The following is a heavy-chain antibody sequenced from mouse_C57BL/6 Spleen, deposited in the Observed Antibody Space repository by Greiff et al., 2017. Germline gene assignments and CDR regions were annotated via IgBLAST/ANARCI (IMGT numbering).Heavy chain of an antibody. V-gene: IGHV1-76*01. Sequence: VQLQQSGAELVRPGASVKLSCKASGYTFTDYYINWVKQRPGQGLEWIARIYPGSGNTYYNEKFKGKATLTAEKSSSTAYMQRSSLTSEDSAVFFCARGYSNFDYWGQGTPLTVSS. D-gene: IGHD2-5*01. CDR3: ARGYSNFDY. CDR1: GYTFTDYY. J-gene: IGHJ2*01. CDR2: IYPGSGNT.